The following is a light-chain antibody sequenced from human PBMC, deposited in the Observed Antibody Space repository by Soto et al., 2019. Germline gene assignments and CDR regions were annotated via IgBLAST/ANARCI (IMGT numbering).Light chain of an antibody. J-gene: IGLJ1*01. CDR1: SSDVGRYNY. CDR3: CSYAGSYV. Sequence: QSVLTQPRSVSGSPGQSVTISCTGTSSDVGRYNYVSWYQQHPGKAPKLMIYDVSKWPSGVPDRFSGSKSGNTASLTISGLQAEDEADYYCCSYAGSYVFGTGTKVTVL. V-gene: IGLV2-11*01. CDR2: DVS.